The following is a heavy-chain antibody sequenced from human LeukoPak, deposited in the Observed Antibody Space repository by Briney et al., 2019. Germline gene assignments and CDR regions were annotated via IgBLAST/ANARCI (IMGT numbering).Heavy chain of an antibody. CDR3: ARDLSITMIRGVTFDY. Sequence: SETLSLTCTVSGGSISSYYWSWIRQPPGKGLEWIGYIYYSGSTYYNPSLTSRVTISVDTSKNQFSLKLSSVTAADTAVYYCARDLSITMIRGVTFDYWGQGALVTVSS. CDR2: IYYSGST. D-gene: IGHD3-10*01. V-gene: IGHV4-59*08. J-gene: IGHJ4*02. CDR1: GGSISSYY.